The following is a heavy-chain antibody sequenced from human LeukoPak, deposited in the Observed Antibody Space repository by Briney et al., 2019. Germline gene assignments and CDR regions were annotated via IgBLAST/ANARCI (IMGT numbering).Heavy chain of an antibody. D-gene: IGHD2-2*02. CDR1: GYTFTGYY. CDR3: ARDGLPYTNPNNWFDP. CDR2: INPNSGGT. Sequence: ASVKVSCKASGYTFTGYYMHWVRQAPGQGLEWMGWINPNSGGTNYAQNLQGRVTMTTDTSTDTAYMELRSLRSDDTAVYYCARDGLPYTNPNNWFDPWGQGTLVTVSS. V-gene: IGHV1-2*02. J-gene: IGHJ5*02.